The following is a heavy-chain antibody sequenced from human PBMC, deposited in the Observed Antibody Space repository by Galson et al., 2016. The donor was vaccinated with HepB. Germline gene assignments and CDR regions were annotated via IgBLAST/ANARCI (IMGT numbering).Heavy chain of an antibody. CDR2: ISGSGGTT. CDR3: AQTIFGEVNGMDV. V-gene: IGHV3-23*01. J-gene: IGHJ6*02. CDR1: GFIFRDYA. D-gene: IGHD3-3*01. Sequence: SLRLSCAASGFIFRDYAMTWVRQAPGKGLEWASEISGSGGTTYYADSVKGRFTVSRDNAKKTLFLQMNSLRVDHTAVYYWAQTIFGEVNGMDVWGQGTTVAVSS.